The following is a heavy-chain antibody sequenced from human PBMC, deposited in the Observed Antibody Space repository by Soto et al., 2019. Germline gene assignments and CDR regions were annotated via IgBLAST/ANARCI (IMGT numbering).Heavy chain of an antibody. V-gene: IGHV1-3*05. CDR3: ARSIVVVTALDY. D-gene: IGHD2-21*02. CDR1: GYTFTSYA. J-gene: IGHJ4*02. Sequence: QVQLVQSGAEEKKPGASVKVSCKTSGYTFTSYAMHWVRQAPGHRLEWMGWINAGNGNTKYSQKFKGRVTITRDTSASTAYMELSSLRSEDTAVYYCARSIVVVTALDYWGQGTLVTVSS. CDR2: INAGNGNT.